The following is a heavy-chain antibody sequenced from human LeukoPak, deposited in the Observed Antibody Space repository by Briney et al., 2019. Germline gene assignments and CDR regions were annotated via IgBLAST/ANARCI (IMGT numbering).Heavy chain of an antibody. Sequence: ASVKVSCKASGNSFTSDYMHWVRQAPGQGLEWMGRIIPSGDTTHYAQKLQGRVSITRDTSTSTVYMVLSSLTSEDTAVYYCARDGSKWNFDYWGQGTLVTVSS. CDR3: ARDGSKWNFDY. D-gene: IGHD6-13*01. CDR2: IIPSGDTT. CDR1: GNSFTSDY. J-gene: IGHJ4*02. V-gene: IGHV1-46*04.